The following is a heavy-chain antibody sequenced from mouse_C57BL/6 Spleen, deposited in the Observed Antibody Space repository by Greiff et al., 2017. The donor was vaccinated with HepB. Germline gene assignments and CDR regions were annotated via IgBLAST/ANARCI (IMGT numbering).Heavy chain of an antibody. CDR3: ARKRLSYYFDY. D-gene: IGHD3-2*02. CDR2: INPGSGGT. CDR1: GYAFTNYL. J-gene: IGHJ2*01. Sequence: QVQLQQSGAELVRPGTSVKVSCKASGYAFTNYLIEWVKQRPGQGLEWIGVINPGSGGTNYNEKFKGKAKLTADKSSSTAYMQLSSLTSEDSAVYYCARKRLSYYFDYWGQGTTLTVSS. V-gene: IGHV1-54*01.